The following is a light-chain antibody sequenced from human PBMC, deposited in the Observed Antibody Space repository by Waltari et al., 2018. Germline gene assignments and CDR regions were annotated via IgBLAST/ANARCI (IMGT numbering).Light chain of an antibody. J-gene: IGKJ1*01. Sequence: EIVMTQSPATLSVSPGERAIISCRASQSVTTNLAWYQQKPGQPPRLLIYGTSTRATDIPARFSGSGSGTEFTLTITSLQSEDFAVYYCHQYNSFWTFGQGTKVEIK. CDR2: GTS. CDR1: QSVTTN. CDR3: HQYNSFWT. V-gene: IGKV3-15*01.